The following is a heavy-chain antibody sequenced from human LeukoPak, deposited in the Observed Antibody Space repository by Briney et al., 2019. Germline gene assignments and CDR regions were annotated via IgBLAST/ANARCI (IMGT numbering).Heavy chain of an antibody. J-gene: IGHJ4*02. Sequence: SETLSLTCSVYSGSFSGYYWSWIRQPPRKGLEWIGEINHSVGTNYNPSLKSRVTMSLDTSKNQFSLKRSSVTAAATAGYSSTRGHTRITMLRGSRSAYYFDYWGQETLVRVSS. CDR3: TRGHTRITMLRGSRSAYYFDY. V-gene: IGHV4-34*01. CDR1: SGSFSGYY. CDR2: INHSVGT. D-gene: IGHD3-10*01.